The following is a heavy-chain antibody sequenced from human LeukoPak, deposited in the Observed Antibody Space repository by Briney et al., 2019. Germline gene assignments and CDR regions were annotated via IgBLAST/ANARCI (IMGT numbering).Heavy chain of an antibody. Sequence: KPSETLSLTCTVSGGPISNYYWSWIRQPPGKGLEWIGYIYYSGSTNYNPSLKGRVTISVDTSKNQFSLRLSSVTAADTAVYYCARSPRGGTKTYFDYWGQGTLVTVSP. J-gene: IGHJ4*02. CDR3: ARSPRGGTKTYFDY. V-gene: IGHV4-59*01. CDR2: IYYSGST. CDR1: GGPISNYY. D-gene: IGHD1-14*01.